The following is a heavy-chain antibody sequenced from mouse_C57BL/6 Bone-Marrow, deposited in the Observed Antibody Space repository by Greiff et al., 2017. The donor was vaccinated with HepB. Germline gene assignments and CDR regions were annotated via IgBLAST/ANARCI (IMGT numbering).Heavy chain of an antibody. CDR1: GYTFTSYW. Sequence: VQLQQPGAELVKPGASVKLSCKASGYTFTSYWMHWVKQRPGQGLEWIGMIHPNSGSTNYNEKFKSKATLTVDKSSSTAYMQLSSLTSEDSAVYYCARWGGSRGFAYWGQGTLVTVSA. V-gene: IGHV1-64*01. J-gene: IGHJ3*01. CDR2: IHPNSGST. D-gene: IGHD1-1*01. CDR3: ARWGGSRGFAY.